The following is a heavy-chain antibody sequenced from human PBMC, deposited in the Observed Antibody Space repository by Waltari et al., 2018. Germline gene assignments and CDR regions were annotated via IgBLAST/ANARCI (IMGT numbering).Heavy chain of an antibody. CDR1: GGTFSSYA. V-gene: IGHV1-69*08. D-gene: IGHD3-10*01. J-gene: IGHJ6*02. Sequence: QVQLVQSGAEVKKPGSSVKVSCKASGGTFSSYAISWVRQAPGQGLEWMGRSIPICGTANYSQKCQGRVTITADKSTSTAYRELSSLRSEDTAVYYCASYGSGSYYRSYYYGMDVWGQGTTVTVSS. CDR3: ASYGSGSYYRSYYYGMDV. CDR2: SIPICGTA.